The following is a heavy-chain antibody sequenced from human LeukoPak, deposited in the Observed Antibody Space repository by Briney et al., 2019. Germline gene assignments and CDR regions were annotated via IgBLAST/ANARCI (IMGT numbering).Heavy chain of an antibody. Sequence: GSSVKVSCKASGGTFSSYAISWVRQAPGQGLEWMGRIIPILGIANYAQKFQGRVTITADKSTSTAYMELSSLRSEDTAVYYCARGGLLCGGDCYDYWGQGTLVTVSS. CDR2: IIPILGIA. CDR1: GGTFSSYA. D-gene: IGHD2-21*01. J-gene: IGHJ4*02. V-gene: IGHV1-69*04. CDR3: ARGGLLCGGDCYDY.